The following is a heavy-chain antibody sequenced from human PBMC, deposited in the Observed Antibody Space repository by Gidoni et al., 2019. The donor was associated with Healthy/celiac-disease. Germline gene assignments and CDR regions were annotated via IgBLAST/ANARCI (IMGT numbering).Heavy chain of an antibody. CDR1: GFSLSTSGMC. J-gene: IGHJ4*02. D-gene: IGHD6-19*01. CDR3: ARSGGSSGWYVSDY. CDR2: IDWDDDK. V-gene: IGHV2-70*15. Sequence: QVTLRESGPALVKPTQTLTLTCPFSGFSLSTSGMCVSWIRQPPGKALEWLARIDWDDDKYYSTSLKTRLTISKDTSKNQVVLTMTNMDPVDTATYYCARSGGSSGWYVSDYWGQGTLVTVSS.